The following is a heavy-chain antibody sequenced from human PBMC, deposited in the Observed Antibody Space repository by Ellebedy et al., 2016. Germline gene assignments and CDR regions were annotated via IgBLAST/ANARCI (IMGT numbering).Heavy chain of an antibody. CDR3: ARHSLTGTTGYYYGMDV. J-gene: IGHJ6*02. D-gene: IGHD1-20*01. CDR1: GYSFTSYW. CDR2: IYPGDSDT. V-gene: IGHV5-51*01. Sequence: GESLKISCKGSGYSFTSYWIGWVRQMPGKGLEWMGIIYPGDSDTRYSPSFQGQVTISADKSISTAYLQWSSLKASDTAMYYCARHSLTGTTGYYYGMDVWGQGTTVTVSS.